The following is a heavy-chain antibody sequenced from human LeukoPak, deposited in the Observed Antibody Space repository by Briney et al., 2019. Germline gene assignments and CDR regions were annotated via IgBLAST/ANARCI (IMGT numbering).Heavy chain of an antibody. D-gene: IGHD1-26*01. V-gene: IGHV3-23*01. J-gene: IGHJ4*02. CDR3: AKDPYSGSYFDY. Sequence: GGSLRLSCAASGFTFSSYAMSWVRQAPGKGLEWVSAISGSGGSTYYADSVKGRFTISRDNSKNTLYLQMNSLRAEDTAVYFCAKDPYSGSYFDYWGQGTLVTVPS. CDR1: GFTFSSYA. CDR2: ISGSGGST.